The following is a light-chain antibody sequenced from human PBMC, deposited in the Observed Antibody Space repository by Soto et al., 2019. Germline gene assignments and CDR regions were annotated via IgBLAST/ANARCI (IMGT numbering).Light chain of an antibody. J-gene: IGKJ1*01. Sequence: EIVMTQSPATLSVSPGERATLSCRASQSVSSNLAWYQQEPGQAPRLLIYGASTRTIGIPARFSGSGSGTEFTLTISRLQSEDFAVYYCQQYNNLPLTFGQGTKVEIK. CDR2: GAS. CDR1: QSVSSN. CDR3: QQYNNLPLT. V-gene: IGKV3-15*01.